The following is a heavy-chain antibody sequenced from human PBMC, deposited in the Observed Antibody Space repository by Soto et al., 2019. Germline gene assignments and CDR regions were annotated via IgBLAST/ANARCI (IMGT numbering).Heavy chain of an antibody. V-gene: IGHV3-64*01. J-gene: IGHJ4*02. CDR2: ISSNGGST. D-gene: IGHD3-9*01. Sequence: EVQLVESGGGLVQPGGSLRLSCAASGFTFSSYAMHWVRQAPGKGLEYVSGISSNGGSTHYANSVKGRVTISRYNSKNTLYLQMGSPMAENMAVYYCARQCLDSYYFDSWGQGTRVTVSS. CDR1: GFTFSSYA. CDR3: ARQCLDSYYFDS.